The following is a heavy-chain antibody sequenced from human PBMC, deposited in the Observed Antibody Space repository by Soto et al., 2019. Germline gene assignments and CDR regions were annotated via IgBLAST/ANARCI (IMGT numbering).Heavy chain of an antibody. CDR2: ISSSGTAI. J-gene: IGHJ6*02. CDR3: ARDIMPRLGFYQCGMDV. Sequence: GGSLRLSCAVSGFTFSSYSMNWVRQTPGKGLEWVSYISSSGTAIYSADSVKGRFTISRDNAKNSLYLQMNSLRDEDTAVYYCARDIMPRLGFYQCGMDVWGQGTTDTVSS. D-gene: IGHD3-3*02. V-gene: IGHV3-48*02. CDR1: GFTFSSYS.